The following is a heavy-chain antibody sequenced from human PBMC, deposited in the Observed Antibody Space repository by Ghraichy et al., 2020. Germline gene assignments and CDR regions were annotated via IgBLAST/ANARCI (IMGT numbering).Heavy chain of an antibody. V-gene: IGHV3-23*01. CDR1: GFTFSSYA. D-gene: IGHD2-15*01. J-gene: IGHJ4*02. Sequence: GESLNISCAASGFTFSSYAMTWVRQAPEKGLEWVSAITDTGTNTYYIDSVRGRFTISRDNSKNMLSLQMNNLRPNDAAIYYCAKATLRSCRGASCYPLDYWGQGTLVTVSS. CDR2: ITDTGTNT. CDR3: AKATLRSCRGASCYPLDY.